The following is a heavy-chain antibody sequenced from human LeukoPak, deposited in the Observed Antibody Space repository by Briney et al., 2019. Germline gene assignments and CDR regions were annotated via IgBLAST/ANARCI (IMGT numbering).Heavy chain of an antibody. CDR1: GGTFSSYA. Sequence: ASVKVSCKASGGTFSSYAISWVRQAPGQGLEWMGGIIPIFGTANYAQKFQGRVTITADESTSTAYMELRSLRSEDTAVYYCARGTTSGYSYGLLDYWGQGTLVTVSS. D-gene: IGHD5-18*01. J-gene: IGHJ4*02. CDR3: ARGTTSGYSYGLLDY. V-gene: IGHV1-69*13. CDR2: IIPIFGTA.